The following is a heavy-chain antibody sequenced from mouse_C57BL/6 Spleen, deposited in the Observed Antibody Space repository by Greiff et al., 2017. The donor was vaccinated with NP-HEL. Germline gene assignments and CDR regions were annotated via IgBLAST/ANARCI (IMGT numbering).Heavy chain of an antibody. D-gene: IGHD2-1*01. V-gene: IGHV1-7*01. CDR3: AREAIYYGNYVDY. CDR1: GYTFTSYW. CDR2: INPSSGYT. Sequence: QVQLQQPGAELVKPGASVKLSCKASGYTFTSYWMQWVKQRPGQGLEWIGYINPSSGYTKYNQKFKDKATLTADKSSSTAYMQLSSLTYEDSAVYYCAREAIYYGNYVDYWGQGTTLTVSS. J-gene: IGHJ2*01.